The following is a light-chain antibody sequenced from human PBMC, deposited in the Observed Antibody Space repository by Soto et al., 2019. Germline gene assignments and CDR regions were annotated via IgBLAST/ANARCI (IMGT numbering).Light chain of an antibody. CDR2: AAS. CDR3: QQSYSTSIT. CDR1: QTISTS. J-gene: IGKJ5*01. Sequence: DIQMTQLPSTLSSSFGDRFTLTFPATQTISTSLAWYQQIQGRXPKXXIYAASSLQSGVPSRFSGSGSGTDLTITISSLQPEDFETYYCQQSYSTSITFGQGTRLEI. V-gene: IGKV1-39*01.